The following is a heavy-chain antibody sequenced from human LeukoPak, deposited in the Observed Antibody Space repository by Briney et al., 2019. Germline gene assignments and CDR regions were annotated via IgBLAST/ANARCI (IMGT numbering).Heavy chain of an antibody. CDR3: AKALQQWLASNYYFDY. Sequence: GGSLRLSCAASGFTFSSYAMSWVRQAPGKGLEWVSAISGSGGSTYYADSVKGRFTISRDNSKNTLYLQMNSLRAEDTAVYYCAKALQQWLASNYYFDYWGQGTLVTVSS. D-gene: IGHD6-19*01. CDR1: GFTFSSYA. V-gene: IGHV3-23*01. CDR2: ISGSGGST. J-gene: IGHJ4*02.